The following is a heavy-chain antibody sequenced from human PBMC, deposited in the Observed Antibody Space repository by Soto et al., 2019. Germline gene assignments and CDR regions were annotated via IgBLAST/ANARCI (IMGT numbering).Heavy chain of an antibody. D-gene: IGHD1-26*01. CDR3: ARPYSGGPNDPFDV. V-gene: IGHV5-51*01. J-gene: IGHJ3*01. CDR2: IYPGDSHA. Sequence: PGESLKISCKGSGYSFTNYWIGWVRQMPGKGLEWMGIIYPGDSHAIYSPSFQGQVTMSADKSISTAYLQWSSLKASDTAMYYWARPYSGGPNDPFDVWGQGTMVTVSS. CDR1: GYSFTNYW.